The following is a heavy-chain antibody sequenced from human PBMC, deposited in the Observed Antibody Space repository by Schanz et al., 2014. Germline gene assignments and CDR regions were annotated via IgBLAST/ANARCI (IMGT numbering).Heavy chain of an antibody. CDR3: ARDLTVDTGYVVHYYYYGMDV. V-gene: IGHV3-33*01. D-gene: IGHD5-12*01. CDR2: IWYDGSNK. CDR1: GFTFSNHG. J-gene: IGHJ6*02. Sequence: QVQLVESGGGVVQPGRSLRLSCAASGFTFSNHGMHWVRQSPGKGLEWVALIWYDGSNKYYAESVKGRFSISRDNSQNTLYLQMDSLRTEETAVYFGARDLTVDTGYVVHYYYYGMDVWGQGTTVTVSS.